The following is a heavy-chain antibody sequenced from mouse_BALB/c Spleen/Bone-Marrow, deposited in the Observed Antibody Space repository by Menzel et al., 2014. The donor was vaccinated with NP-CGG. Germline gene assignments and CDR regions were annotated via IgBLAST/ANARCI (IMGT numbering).Heavy chain of an antibody. J-gene: IGHJ4*01. CDR2: ISNGGGNT. V-gene: IGHV5-12-2*01. D-gene: IGHD2-1*01. CDR1: GFTFSSYI. Sequence: DVKLVESGGGLVQPGGSLKISCAASGFTFSSYIMSWVRQTPEKRLEWVAYISNGGGNTYYPDTVKVQFTISRDNAKNTLSLQMNSLKSEYTAMYYCARQGVYYGKTYYAMDYWGQGTSVTVSS. CDR3: ARQGVYYGKTYYAMDY.